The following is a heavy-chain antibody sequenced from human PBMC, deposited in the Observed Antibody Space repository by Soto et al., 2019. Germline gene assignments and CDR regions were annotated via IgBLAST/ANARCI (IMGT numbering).Heavy chain of an antibody. D-gene: IGHD6-13*01. CDR3: AKGLYSSTWFFES. J-gene: IGHJ4*02. CDR2: ISGTDGST. Sequence: SLRLSCAASGFRLSYYAMSWVRQAPGKGLEWVSVISGTDGSTYYADTVEGRFTISRDSSKNTLYLEMNSLRVEDTALYYCAKGLYSSTWFFESWGQGTLVTVSS. V-gene: IGHV3-23*01. CDR1: GFRLSYYA.